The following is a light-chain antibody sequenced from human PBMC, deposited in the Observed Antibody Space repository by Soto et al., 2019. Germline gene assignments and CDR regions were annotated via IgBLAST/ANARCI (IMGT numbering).Light chain of an antibody. V-gene: IGKV3-15*01. CDR2: GAS. J-gene: IGKJ4*01. Sequence: EIVMTQSPATLSVSPGERATLSCRASQSVSSNLAWYQQKPGQAPRLLIYGASTRGTGIPARFSGSGSGTEFTLTISSLQSEDFASYYCQQYNNWPLTFGGGTKVEIK. CDR1: QSVSSN. CDR3: QQYNNWPLT.